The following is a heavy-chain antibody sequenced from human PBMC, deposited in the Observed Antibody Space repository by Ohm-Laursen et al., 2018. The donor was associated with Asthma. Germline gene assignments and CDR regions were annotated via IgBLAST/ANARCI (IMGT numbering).Heavy chain of an antibody. Sequence: SLRLSCTASGFTVSSNYMSWVRQAPGKGLEWVAVGGSYYDGGLKYYADSVNGRFTVSRDDSKNTLYLQMNSLRPDDTAVYYCARDVMEWYLPAFDSWGQGTLVTVSS. CDR2: GGSYYDGGLK. D-gene: IGHD3-3*01. CDR1: GFTVSSNY. J-gene: IGHJ4*02. CDR3: ARDVMEWYLPAFDS. V-gene: IGHV3-53*05.